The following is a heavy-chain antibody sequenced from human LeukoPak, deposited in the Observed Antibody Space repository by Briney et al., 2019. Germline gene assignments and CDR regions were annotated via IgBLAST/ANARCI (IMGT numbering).Heavy chain of an antibody. CDR2: ISWNSGSI. J-gene: IGHJ4*02. V-gene: IGHV3-9*01. D-gene: IGHD2-2*01. CDR3: ATGLSVVPAARYGY. Sequence: GGSLRLSCAASGFTFDDYAMHWVRQAPGKGLEWVSGISWNSGSIGYADSVKCRFTISRDNAKNSLYLQMNSLRAEDTALYYCATGLSVVPAARYGYWGQGTLVTVSS. CDR1: GFTFDDYA.